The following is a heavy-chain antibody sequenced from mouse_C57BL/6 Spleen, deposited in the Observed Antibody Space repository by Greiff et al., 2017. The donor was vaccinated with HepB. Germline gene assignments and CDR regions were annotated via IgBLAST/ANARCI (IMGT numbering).Heavy chain of an antibody. J-gene: IGHJ1*03. CDR3: ARSRVTTVVATRYFDV. CDR1: GYAFTNYL. D-gene: IGHD1-1*01. Sequence: VKLMESGAELVRPGTSVKVSCKASGYAFTNYLIEWVKQRPGQGLEWIGVINPGSGGTNYNEKFKGKATLTADKSSSTAYMQLSSLTSEDSAVYFCARSRVTTVVATRYFDVWGTGTTVTVSS. CDR2: INPGSGGT. V-gene: IGHV1-54*01.